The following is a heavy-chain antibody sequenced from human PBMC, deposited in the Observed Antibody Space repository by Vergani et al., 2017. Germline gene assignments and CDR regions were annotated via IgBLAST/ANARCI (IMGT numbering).Heavy chain of an antibody. Sequence: EVQLVESGGGLVQPGGSLRLSCAASGFTFSSYSMNWVRQAPGKGREWVSSISSSSSYIYYADSVKGRFTISRDNAKNSLYLQMNSLRAEDTAVYYCAGVYSSSPEAGEVYWGQGTLVTVSS. CDR1: GFTFSSYS. CDR2: ISSSSSYI. D-gene: IGHD6-13*01. J-gene: IGHJ4*02. CDR3: AGVYSSSPEAGEVY. V-gene: IGHV3-21*01.